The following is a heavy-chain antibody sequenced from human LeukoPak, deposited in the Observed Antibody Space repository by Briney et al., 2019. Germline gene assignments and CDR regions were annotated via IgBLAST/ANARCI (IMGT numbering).Heavy chain of an antibody. CDR3: ASPRSGYRYTFDY. J-gene: IGHJ4*02. V-gene: IGHV4-4*09. D-gene: IGHD3-22*01. CDR1: AASISNYY. Sequence: ESSETLSLTCAVSAASISNYYWSWIRQAPGKGLEWIGYISTSGSTNYNPSLKSRVSISLDTSKNRFFLNLNFVTAADTAVYYCASPRSGYRYTFDYWGQGALVTVSS. CDR2: ISTSGST.